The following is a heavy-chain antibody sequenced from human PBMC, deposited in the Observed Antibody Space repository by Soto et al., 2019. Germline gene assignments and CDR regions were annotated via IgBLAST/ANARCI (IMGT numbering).Heavy chain of an antibody. CDR3: ARLQEAAGDNDLTFDY. J-gene: IGHJ4*01. CDR1: GYSFTSYW. Sequence: GESLKISCKGSGYSFTSYWISWVRQMPGKGLEWMGRIDPSNSYTNYSPSFQGHVTISADKSISTAYLQWSSLKASDTAMYYCARLQEAAGDNDLTFDYRGQGTLVTGSS. CDR2: IDPSNSYT. D-gene: IGHD6-13*01. V-gene: IGHV5-10-1*01.